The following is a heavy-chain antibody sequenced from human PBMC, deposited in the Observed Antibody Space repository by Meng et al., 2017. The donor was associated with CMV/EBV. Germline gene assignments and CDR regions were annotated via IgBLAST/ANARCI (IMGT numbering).Heavy chain of an antibody. J-gene: IGHJ6*02. D-gene: IGHD3-3*01. V-gene: IGHV1-2*02. CDR1: GYTFTGYY. Sequence: GESLKISCAASGYTFTGYYMHWVRQAPGQGLEWMGWINPNSGGTNYAQKFQGRVTMTRDTSISTAYMELSRLRSDDTAVYYCAREGYDFWSGYQYPASGMDVWGQGTTVTVSS. CDR2: INPNSGGT. CDR3: AREGYDFWSGYQYPASGMDV.